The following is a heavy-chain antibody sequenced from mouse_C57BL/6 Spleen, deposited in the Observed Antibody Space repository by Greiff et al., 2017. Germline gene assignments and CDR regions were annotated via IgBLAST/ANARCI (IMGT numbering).Heavy chain of an antibody. Sequence: QVQLQQSGAELARPGASVKLSCKASGYTFTSYGISWVKQRTGQGLEWIGEIYPRSGNTYYNEKFKGKATLTADKSSSTAYMELRSLTSEDSAVYFCARDPPWCAYWGQGTLVTVSA. V-gene: IGHV1-81*01. J-gene: IGHJ3*01. CDR2: IYPRSGNT. CDR1: GYTFTSYG. CDR3: ARDPPWCAY.